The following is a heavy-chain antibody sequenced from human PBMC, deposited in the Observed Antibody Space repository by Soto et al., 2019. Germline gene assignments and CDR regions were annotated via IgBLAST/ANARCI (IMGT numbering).Heavy chain of an antibody. CDR1: GYSFTNYG. D-gene: IGHD6-19*01. J-gene: IGHJ6*03. CDR2: ISAYNGNT. CDR3: ARDRGVAPPVAGNTHYYYYMDV. V-gene: IGHV1-18*01. Sequence: QDQLVQSGVEVKKPGASVKVSCKASGYSFTNYGITWVRQAPGQGFEWMGRISAYNGNTNYAQKFQGRVTMTTDASTSTAYLDLRSLRSDETSVYYCARDRGVAPPVAGNTHYYYYMDVWGQGTTVTVSS.